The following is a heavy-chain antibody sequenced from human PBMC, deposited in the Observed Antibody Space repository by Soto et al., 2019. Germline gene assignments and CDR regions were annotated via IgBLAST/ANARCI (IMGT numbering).Heavy chain of an antibody. D-gene: IGHD2-15*01. CDR3: ARDGGGGGVVAVVVHYGMDV. J-gene: IGHJ6*02. CDR2: ISSSSSYI. Sequence: LRLSCAASGFTFSSYSMNWVRQAPGKGLEWVSSISSSSSYIYYADSVKGRFTISRDNAKNSLYLQMNSLRAEDTAVYYCARDGGGGGVVAVVVHYGMDVWGQGTTVTVSS. CDR1: GFTFSSYS. V-gene: IGHV3-21*01.